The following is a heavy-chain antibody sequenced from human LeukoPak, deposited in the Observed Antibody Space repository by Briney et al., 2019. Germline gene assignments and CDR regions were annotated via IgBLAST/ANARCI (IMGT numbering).Heavy chain of an antibody. CDR1: GGSISSCSYY. J-gene: IGHJ4*02. Sequence: SETLTLTCTVSGGSISSCSYYWGRVRQPPGKGRDWFGSFCCSGSTYKHPSRQSRVIICEDADKNQFSLKLSSVTAADTAVYYCERKYSGGWGYFDYWGQGTLVSVSS. D-gene: IGHD6-19*01. CDR2: FCCSGST. V-gene: IGHV4-39*01. CDR3: ERKYSGGWGYFDY.